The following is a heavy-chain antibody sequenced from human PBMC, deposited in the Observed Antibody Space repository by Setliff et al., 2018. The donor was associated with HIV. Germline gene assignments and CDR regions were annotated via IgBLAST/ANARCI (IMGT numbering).Heavy chain of an antibody. V-gene: IGHV3-74*01. CDR2: VNPDGTNT. Sequence: GGSLRLSCAASGSTFSDYWMHWVRQVPGKGLVWVSRVNPDGTNTHYADSVEGRFTISRDNSRNRLFLQMNSLRVEDTAVYYCARDPTVGSPDYFDFWGQGTLVTVSS. D-gene: IGHD1-26*01. CDR3: ARDPTVGSPDYFDF. J-gene: IGHJ4*02. CDR1: GSTFSDYW.